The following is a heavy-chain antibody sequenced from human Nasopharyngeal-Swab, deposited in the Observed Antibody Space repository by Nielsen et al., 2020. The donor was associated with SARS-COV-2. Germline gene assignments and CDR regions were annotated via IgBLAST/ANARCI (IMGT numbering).Heavy chain of an antibody. D-gene: IGHD6-13*01. J-gene: IGHJ3*02. V-gene: IGHV3-7*01. CDR3: AARYSSSWWDAFDI. Sequence: GGSPRLSCAASGFAFSSYWMSWVRQAPGKGLEWVANIKQDGSEKYYVDSVKGRFTISRDNARNSLYLQMNSLRAEDTAVYYCAARYSSSWWDAFDIWGQGTMVTVSS. CDR2: IKQDGSEK. CDR1: GFAFSSYW.